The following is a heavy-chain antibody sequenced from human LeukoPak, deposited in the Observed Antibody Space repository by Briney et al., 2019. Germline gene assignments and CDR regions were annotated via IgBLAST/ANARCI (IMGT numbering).Heavy chain of an antibody. CDR1: GGSISSGDYY. CDR2: IYYSGST. Sequence: PSQTLSLTCTVSGGSISSGDYYWSWIRQPPGKGLEWIGYIYYSGSTYYNPSLKSRVTISVDTSKNQFSLKLSSVTAADTAVYYCARASYYYDSSGYLAIPPHFDYWGQGTLVTVSS. V-gene: IGHV4-30-4*08. J-gene: IGHJ4*02. D-gene: IGHD3-22*01. CDR3: ARASYYYDSSGYLAIPPHFDY.